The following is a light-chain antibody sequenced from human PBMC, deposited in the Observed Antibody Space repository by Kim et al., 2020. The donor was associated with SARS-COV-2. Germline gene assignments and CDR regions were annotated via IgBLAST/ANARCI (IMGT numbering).Light chain of an antibody. CDR3: HQRSSWPRT. CDR1: QSVSSS. J-gene: IGKJ1*01. Sequence: SPGERATISCRASQSVSSSLAWFQQKPGQSPRLLIYDASKRATGIPATFSGSGSGTDFTLTISSLEPEDFAVYYCHQRSSWPRTFGQGTKVDIK. CDR2: DAS. V-gene: IGKV3-11*01.